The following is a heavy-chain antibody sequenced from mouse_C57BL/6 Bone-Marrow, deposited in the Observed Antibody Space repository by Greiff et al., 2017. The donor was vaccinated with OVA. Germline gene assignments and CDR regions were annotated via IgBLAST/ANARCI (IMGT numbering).Heavy chain of an antibody. D-gene: IGHD2-4*01. CDR1: YTFSRRVH. V-gene: IGHV1-87*01. CDR3: SEDSAVYYCACGGGLYYDYDQAWFAY. Sequence: QVQLQQSGPELARPWASVKISCQAFYTFSRRVHFAIRDTNYWMQWVNQRPGQGLEWIGAIYPGNGDTSYNQKFKGKATLTADKSSSTAYMQLSSLTSEDSAVYYCACGGGLYYDYDQAWFAYWGQGTLVTVSA. J-gene: IGHJ3*01. CDR2: GQGLEWIG.